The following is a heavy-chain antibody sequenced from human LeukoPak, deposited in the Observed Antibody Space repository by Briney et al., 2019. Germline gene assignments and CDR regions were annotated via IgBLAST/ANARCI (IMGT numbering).Heavy chain of an antibody. V-gene: IGHV4-59*08. CDR1: GGSISGYY. D-gene: IGHD4-17*01. CDR2: IYYSGST. CDR3: ARLDSGDRWLQPDY. J-gene: IGHJ4*02. Sequence: PSETLSLTCTVSGGSISGYYWSWIRQPPGKGLEWIGYIYYSGSTNYNPSLKSRVTISVDTSKNQFSLKLSSVTAADTAVYYCARLDSGDRWLQPDYWGQGTLVTVSS.